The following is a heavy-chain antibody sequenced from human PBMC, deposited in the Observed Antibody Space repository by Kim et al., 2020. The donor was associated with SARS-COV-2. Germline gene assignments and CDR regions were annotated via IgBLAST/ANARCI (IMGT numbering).Heavy chain of an antibody. Sequence: GGSLRLSCAASGFTFSSYSMNWVRQAPGKGLEWVSSISSSSSYIYYADSVKGRFTISRDNAKNSLYLQMNSLRAEDTAVYYCARDPATMTTLTWFDPWGQGTLVTVSS. CDR2: ISSSSSYI. CDR1: GFTFSSYS. D-gene: IGHD4-17*01. J-gene: IGHJ5*02. V-gene: IGHV3-21*01. CDR3: ARDPATMTTLTWFDP.